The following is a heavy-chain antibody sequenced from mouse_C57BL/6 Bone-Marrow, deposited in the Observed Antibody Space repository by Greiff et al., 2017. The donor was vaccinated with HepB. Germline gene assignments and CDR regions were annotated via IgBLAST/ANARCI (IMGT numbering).Heavy chain of an antibody. J-gene: IGHJ4*01. V-gene: IGHV1-81*01. CDR1: GYTFTSYG. Sequence: VQRVQSGAELARPGASVKLSCKASGYTFTSYGISWVKQRTGQGLEWIGEIYPRSGNTYYNEKFKGKTTLTADKSSSTAYMELRSLTSEDSEVYCGARGATTVVSPGFMAYWGQGTSVTVSS. CDR3: ARGATTVVSPGFMAY. D-gene: IGHD1-1*01. CDR2: IYPRSGNT.